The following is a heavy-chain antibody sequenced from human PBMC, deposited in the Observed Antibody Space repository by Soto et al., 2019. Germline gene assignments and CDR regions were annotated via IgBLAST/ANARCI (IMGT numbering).Heavy chain of an antibody. D-gene: IGHD5-18*01. V-gene: IGHV4-59*01. CDR2: IYYSGST. J-gene: IGHJ5*02. CDR3: ARAKGYSYGKYWFDP. Sequence: ETLSLTCTVSGGSISSYYWSWIRQPPGKGLEWIGYIYYSGSTNYNPSLKSRVTISVDTCKNQYSLKLSSVTAADTAVYYCARAKGYSYGKYWFDPWGQGTLVTVSS. CDR1: GGSISSYY.